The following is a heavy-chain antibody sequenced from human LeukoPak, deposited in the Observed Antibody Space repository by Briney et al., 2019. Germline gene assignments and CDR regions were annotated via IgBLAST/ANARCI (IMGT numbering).Heavy chain of an antibody. CDR3: ARDMRTIFGVGHMDV. Sequence: SVKVSCKASGGTFSSYAISWVRQAPGQGLEWMGGIIPIFGTANYAQKFQGRVTITADESTSTAYMELSSLRSEDTAVYYCARDMRTIFGVGHMDVWGKGTTVTVSS. D-gene: IGHD3-3*01. J-gene: IGHJ6*03. CDR2: IIPIFGTA. V-gene: IGHV1-69*13. CDR1: GGTFSSYA.